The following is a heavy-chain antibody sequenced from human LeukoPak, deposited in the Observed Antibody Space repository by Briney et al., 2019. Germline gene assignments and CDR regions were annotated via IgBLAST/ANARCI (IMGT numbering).Heavy chain of an antibody. CDR1: GFTFSNYA. D-gene: IGHD3-9*01. V-gene: IGHV3-30*04. J-gene: IGHJ4*02. CDR2: ISYDGSNK. Sequence: GGSLRLSCAASGFTFSNYALHWVRQAPGKGLEWVAVISYDGSNKFYADSVRGRFTISRDNSKNTLFLQMNSLRPEDTAVYYCARGPDYDILGDYFDYWGQGTLVTVSS. CDR3: ARGPDYDILGDYFDY.